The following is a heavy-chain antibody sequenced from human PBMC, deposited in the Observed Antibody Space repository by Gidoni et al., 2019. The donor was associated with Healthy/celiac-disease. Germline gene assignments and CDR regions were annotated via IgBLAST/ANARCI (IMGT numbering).Heavy chain of an antibody. Sequence: QVQLQESGPGLVKPSQTRSLTCTVSGGSISSYYWRWIRQPPGKGLEWIGYIYYSGSTNYNPSLQSRITISVDTSKRQLSLKLSSVTAADTAMYYCASGGLWGDWFDPWGQGTLVTVSS. J-gene: IGHJ5*02. V-gene: IGHV4-59*01. CDR1: GGSISSYY. CDR3: ASGGLWGDWFDP. CDR2: IYYSGST. D-gene: IGHD3-16*01.